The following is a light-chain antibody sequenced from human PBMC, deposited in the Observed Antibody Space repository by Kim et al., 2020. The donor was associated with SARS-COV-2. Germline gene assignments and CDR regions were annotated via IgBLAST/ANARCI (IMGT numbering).Light chain of an antibody. CDR2: AAS. CDR1: QTITTF. V-gene: IGKV1-39*01. Sequence: DIQMTQSPSSLSASVGDRVTITCRASQTITTFLSWYQQKPGKAPNLLIYAASRLQSGVPARFSGSGSGTDFTLTISNLQPEDFATYYCQQSYSVPRAFGPGTKVDIK. CDR3: QQSYSVPRA. J-gene: IGKJ1*01.